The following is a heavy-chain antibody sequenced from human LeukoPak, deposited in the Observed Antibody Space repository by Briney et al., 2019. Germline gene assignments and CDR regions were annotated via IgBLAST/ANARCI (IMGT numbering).Heavy chain of an antibody. D-gene: IGHD1-26*01. CDR2: IWYDGSNK. CDR1: GFTFSSYG. J-gene: IGHJ4*02. V-gene: IGHV3-33*01. Sequence: GGSLRLSCAASGFTFSSYGMHWVRQAPGKGLEWVAVIWYDGSNKYYADSVKGRFTISRDNSKNTLYLQMNSLRAEDTAVYYCARARDLFANSGSMAYWGQGTLVTVSS. CDR3: ARARDLFANSGSMAY.